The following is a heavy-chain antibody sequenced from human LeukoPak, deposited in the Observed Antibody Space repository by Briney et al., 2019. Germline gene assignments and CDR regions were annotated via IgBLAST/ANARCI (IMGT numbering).Heavy chain of an antibody. CDR2: IKQDGSEK. CDR1: GFTFSTYW. Sequence: PGGSLRLSCAASGFTFSTYWMSWVRQAPGKGLEWVASIKQDGSEKSYVDSLKGRFTISRDNAKNSLYLEMNSLRAEDTAVYYCARRASRAFDYWGRGTLVTVFS. J-gene: IGHJ4*02. CDR3: ARRASRAFDY. V-gene: IGHV3-7*01. D-gene: IGHD5-12*01.